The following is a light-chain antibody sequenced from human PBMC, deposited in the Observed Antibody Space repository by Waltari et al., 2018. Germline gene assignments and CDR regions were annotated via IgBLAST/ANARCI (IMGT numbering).Light chain of an antibody. Sequence: QSALTQPASMSGSPGQSITISCTGTSSDADGFNFVSWYQQYPGKAPKLIIYDVANRPSGVSHRFSGSRSGNTASLTISGLQAEDEADYYCSSYTSVNTRFGGGTKLTVL. CDR3: SSYTSVNTR. CDR2: DVA. V-gene: IGLV2-14*03. CDR1: SSDADGFNF. J-gene: IGLJ2*01.